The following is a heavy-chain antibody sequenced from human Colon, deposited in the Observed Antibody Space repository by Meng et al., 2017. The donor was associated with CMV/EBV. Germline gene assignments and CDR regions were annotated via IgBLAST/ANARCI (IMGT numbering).Heavy chain of an antibody. D-gene: IGHD2-2*01. Sequence: QVKLEEAGGGLVKPVWSLRLSCVASGFNFNDSYMYWFRRAPGKGLEWILYITSDTPYRLYSESVQGRFTISRDNAKNSLFLQMNSLRAEDTAVYYCAPYATSWSFEHWGQGTLVTVSS. J-gene: IGHJ4*02. CDR2: ITSDTPYR. CDR3: APYATSWSFEH. CDR1: GFNFNDSY. V-gene: IGHV3-11*05.